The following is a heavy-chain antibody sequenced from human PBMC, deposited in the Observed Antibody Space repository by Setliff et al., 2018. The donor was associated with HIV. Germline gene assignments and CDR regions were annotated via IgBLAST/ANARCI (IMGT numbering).Heavy chain of an antibody. CDR2: IWDDGSNK. CDR1: GFGFSRYA. D-gene: IGHD3-10*01. V-gene: IGHV3-33*01. CDR3: ARDRVELFWYGELNYMDV. Sequence: GGSLRLSCATSGFGFSRYAMHWVRQAPGKGLEWVAVIWDDGSNKYYADSVKGRFTIFRDNSKNTLYLQMNSLRAEDTAVYYCARDRVELFWYGELNYMDVWGKGTTVTVSS. J-gene: IGHJ6*03.